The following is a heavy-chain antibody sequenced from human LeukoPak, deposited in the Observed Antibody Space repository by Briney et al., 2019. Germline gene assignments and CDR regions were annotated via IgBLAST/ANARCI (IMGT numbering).Heavy chain of an antibody. CDR1: GYTFTSYD. CDR3: ARRYYDSSSNYYYYYMDV. D-gene: IGHD3-22*01. V-gene: IGHV1-8*03. CDR2: MNPNSGNT. Sequence: ASVKVSCKASGYTFTSYDINWVRQATGQGLEWMGWMNPNSGNTGYAQKFQGRVTITRNTSISTAYMELSGLRSEDTAVYYCARRYYDSSSNYYYYYMDVWGKGTTVTVSS. J-gene: IGHJ6*03.